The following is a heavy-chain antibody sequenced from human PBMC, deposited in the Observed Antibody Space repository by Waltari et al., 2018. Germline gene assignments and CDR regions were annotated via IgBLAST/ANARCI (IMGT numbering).Heavy chain of an antibody. Sequence: EVQLVQSGAEVKKPGATVKISCKASGYTFTDYYMHWVQQAPGKGLEWMGRVDPEDCETIYAEKFHGRVTITADTSTDTAYMELTSLRSEDTAVYYCATSPLRFLEWVNWFDPWGQGTLVTVSS. CDR2: VDPEDCET. V-gene: IGHV1-69-2*01. CDR3: ATSPLRFLEWVNWFDP. D-gene: IGHD3-3*01. J-gene: IGHJ5*02. CDR1: GYTFTDYY.